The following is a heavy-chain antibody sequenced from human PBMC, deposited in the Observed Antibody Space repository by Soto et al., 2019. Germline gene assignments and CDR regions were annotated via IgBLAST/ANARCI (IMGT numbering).Heavy chain of an antibody. CDR2: IYYSGST. V-gene: IGHV4-39*07. CDR1: GGSISSSSYY. CDR3: ARDRGGSPNYYDSSGLIYYYYGMDV. D-gene: IGHD3-22*01. Sequence: PSETLSLTCTVSGGSISSSSYYWGWIRQPPGKGLEWIGNIYYSGSTNYTPSLKSRVTIAVDTPKNQFSLKLSSVTAADTAVYYCARDRGGSPNYYDSSGLIYYYYGMDVWGQGTTVTVSS. J-gene: IGHJ6*02.